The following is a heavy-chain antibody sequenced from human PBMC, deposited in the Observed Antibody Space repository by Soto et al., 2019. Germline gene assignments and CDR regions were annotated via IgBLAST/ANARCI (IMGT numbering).Heavy chain of an antibody. D-gene: IGHD2-15*01. V-gene: IGHV1-69*01. Sequence: QVQVVQSGAEVKKPGSSEKVSCKASGGTFSSYAISWVRQAPGQGLEWMGGIIPIFGTANYPQKFRGRVTIIADESTSTAYMGLSSLRSDDTAVYYCAARRYCSGGSCPDYFDYWGQGTLVTVSS. J-gene: IGHJ4*02. CDR1: GGTFSSYA. CDR3: AARRYCSGGSCPDYFDY. CDR2: IIPIFGTA.